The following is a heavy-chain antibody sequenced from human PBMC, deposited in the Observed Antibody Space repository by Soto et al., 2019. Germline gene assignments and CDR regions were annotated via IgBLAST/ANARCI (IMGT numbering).Heavy chain of an antibody. CDR1: GGSISSGDYY. CDR2: IYYSGST. J-gene: IGHJ5*02. V-gene: IGHV4-30-4*01. Sequence: SSETLSLTCTVSGGSISSGDYYWSWIRQPPGKGLEWIGYIYYSGSTYYNPSLKSRVTISVDTSKNQFSLKLSSVTAADTAVYYCARQGYCSSTSCYNWFDPWGQGTLVTVSS. D-gene: IGHD2-2*01. CDR3: ARQGYCSSTSCYNWFDP.